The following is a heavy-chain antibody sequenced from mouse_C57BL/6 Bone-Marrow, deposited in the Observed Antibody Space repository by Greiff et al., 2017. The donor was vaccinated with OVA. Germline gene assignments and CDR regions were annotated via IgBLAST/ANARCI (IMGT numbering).Heavy chain of an antibody. D-gene: IGHD2-10*01. J-gene: IGHJ2*01. Sequence: VQLQQSGAELMKPGASVKLSCKATGYTFTGYWIEWVKQRPGHGLEWIGEILPGSGSTNYNEKFKGKATFTADTSSNTAYMQLSSLTTKDSAIYYCARCAYYCSYFDYWGQGTTITVSS. CDR1: GYTFTGYW. CDR3: ARCAYYCSYFDY. V-gene: IGHV1-9*01. CDR2: ILPGSGST.